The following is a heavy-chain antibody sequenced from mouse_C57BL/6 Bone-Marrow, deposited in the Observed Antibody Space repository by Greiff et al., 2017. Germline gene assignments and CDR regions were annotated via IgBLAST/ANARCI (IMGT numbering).Heavy chain of an antibody. CDR3: ATPISAGVATLCWYFDV. CDR1: GFNIKNTY. CDR2: IDPANGNT. D-gene: IGHD1-1*01. V-gene: IGHV14-3*01. J-gene: IGHJ1*03. Sequence: VQLQQSVAELVRPGASVKLSCTASGFNIKNTYMHWVKQRPEQGLEWIGRIDPANGNTKYAPKFQGKATITADTTSNTAYLHLSSLTSEDTAIYYCATPISAGVATLCWYFDVWGTGTTVTVSS.